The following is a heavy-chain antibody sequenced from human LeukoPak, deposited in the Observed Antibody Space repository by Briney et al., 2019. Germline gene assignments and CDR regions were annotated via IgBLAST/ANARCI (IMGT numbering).Heavy chain of an antibody. V-gene: IGHV4-39*01. J-gene: IGHJ4*02. Sequence: SETLSLTCTVSGGSISSSSYYWGWIRQPPGKGLEWIGSIYYSGSAYYNPSLKSRVTISVDTSKNQFSLKLSSVTAADTAVYYCARLYGNFDYWGQGTLVTVSS. D-gene: IGHD2-8*01. CDR2: IYYSGSA. CDR3: ARLYGNFDY. CDR1: GGSISSSSYY.